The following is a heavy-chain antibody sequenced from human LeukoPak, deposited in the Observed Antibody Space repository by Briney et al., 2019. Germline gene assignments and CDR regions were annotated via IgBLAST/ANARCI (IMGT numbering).Heavy chain of an antibody. CDR2: IYTSGST. D-gene: IGHD3-10*01. J-gene: IGHJ4*02. Sequence: TSETLSLTCTVSGYSISSGYYWSWIRQPAGKGLEWIGRIYTSGSTNYNPSLKSRVTMSVDTSKNQFSLKLSSVTAADTAVYYCARGVSVAIDYWGQGTLVTVSS. CDR3: ARGVSVAIDY. CDR1: GYSISSGYY. V-gene: IGHV4-4*07.